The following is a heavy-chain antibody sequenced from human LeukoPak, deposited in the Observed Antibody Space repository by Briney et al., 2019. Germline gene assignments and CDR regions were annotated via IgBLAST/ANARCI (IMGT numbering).Heavy chain of an antibody. Sequence: GGSLRLSCAASGFTFSSYAMHWVRQAPGKGLEWVAVISYDGSNKYYADSVKGRFTISRDNSKNSLYLQMNSLRAEDTAVYYCARDPRDDYNSRIFDIWGLGTMVTVSS. CDR1: GFTFSSYA. D-gene: IGHD5-24*01. CDR3: ARDPRDDYNSRIFDI. J-gene: IGHJ3*02. V-gene: IGHV3-30*04. CDR2: ISYDGSNK.